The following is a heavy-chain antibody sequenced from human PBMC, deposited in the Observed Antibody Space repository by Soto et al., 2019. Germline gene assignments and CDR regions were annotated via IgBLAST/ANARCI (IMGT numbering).Heavy chain of an antibody. CDR2: ISYDGSNK. Sequence: GGSLRLSCVASGFTFSSYGMHWVRQAPGKGLEWVAVISYDGSNKYYADSVKGRFTISRDNSKNTLYLQMNSLRAEDTAVYYCAKLGDYYMDVWGKGTTVNVSS. CDR3: AKLGDYYMDV. V-gene: IGHV3-30*18. J-gene: IGHJ6*03. CDR1: GFTFSSYG.